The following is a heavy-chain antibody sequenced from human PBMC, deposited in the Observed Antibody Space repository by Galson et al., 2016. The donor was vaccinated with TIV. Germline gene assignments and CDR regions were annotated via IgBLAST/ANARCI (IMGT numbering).Heavy chain of an antibody. CDR2: TYYRSKWYN. Sequence: CAISGDSVSSDSAAWNWIRQSPSRGLEWLGLTYYRSKWYNDYAVAVKSRITITPDTSKNQFSLQLTSVTPEDTAVYYCARATPSVFGVVMTLDYWGQGTLVTVSS. CDR1: GDSVSSDSAA. CDR3: ARATPSVFGVVMTLDY. J-gene: IGHJ4*02. D-gene: IGHD3-3*01. V-gene: IGHV6-1*01.